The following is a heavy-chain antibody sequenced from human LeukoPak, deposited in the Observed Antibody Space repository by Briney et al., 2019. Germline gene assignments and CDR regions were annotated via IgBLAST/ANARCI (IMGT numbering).Heavy chain of an antibody. CDR2: IIPIFGTE. J-gene: IGHJ5*02. CDR1: LGTFSSYA. V-gene: IGHV1-69*06. CDR3: ARDRSIEVTVVAAIWFDP. Sequence: SVKVSCKASLGTFSSYAISSVRQAPGQGREWMGGIIPIFGTENYAQKFQGRVTITADKSTSTAYMELSSLRSEDTAVYYCARDRSIEVTVVAAIWFDPWGQGTLVTVSS. D-gene: IGHD2-15*01.